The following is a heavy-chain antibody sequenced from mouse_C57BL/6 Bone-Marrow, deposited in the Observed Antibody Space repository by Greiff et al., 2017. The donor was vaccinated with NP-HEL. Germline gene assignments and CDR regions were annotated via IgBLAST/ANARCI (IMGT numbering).Heavy chain of an antibody. D-gene: IGHD1-1*01. CDR1: GYTFTSYW. CDR2: IYPGNSDT. V-gene: IGHV1-5*01. Sequence: EVQLQESGTVLARPGASVKMSCKTSGYTFTSYWMHWVKQRPGQGLEWIGAIYPGNSDTSYNQKFKGKAKLTAVTSASTAYMELSSLTNEDSAVYYYTRWVLRGYYAMDYWGQGTTVTVAS. J-gene: IGHJ4*01. CDR3: TRWVLRGYYAMDY.